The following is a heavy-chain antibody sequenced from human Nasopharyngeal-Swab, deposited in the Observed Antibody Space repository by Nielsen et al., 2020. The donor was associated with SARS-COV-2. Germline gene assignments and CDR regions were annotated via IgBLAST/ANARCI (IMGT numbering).Heavy chain of an antibody. Sequence: SETLSLTCAVYGGSFSGYYWSWIRPTPGKGLDWIGEINHRGSTNYNPSLKSRVTISVDTSKNQFSLKLSSVTAADTAVYYCARAGIAAAGYYYYGMDVWGQGTTVTVSS. D-gene: IGHD6-13*01. J-gene: IGHJ6*02. CDR1: GGSFSGYY. V-gene: IGHV4-34*01. CDR3: ARAGIAAAGYYYYGMDV. CDR2: INHRGST.